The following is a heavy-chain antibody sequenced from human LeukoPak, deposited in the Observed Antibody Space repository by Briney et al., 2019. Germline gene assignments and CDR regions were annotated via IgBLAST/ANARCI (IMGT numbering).Heavy chain of an antibody. CDR3: ARNLSPDFDY. Sequence: SQTLSLTCAISGDTVSSNSAAWNWIRQSPSRGLEWLGRTYYRSKWLHEYALSVESRISINPDTSKNQFYLQLNSVTPEDTAVYYCARNLSPDFDYWGQGTLVTVSS. CDR2: TYYRSKWLH. CDR1: GDTVSSNSAA. D-gene: IGHD1-14*01. V-gene: IGHV6-1*01. J-gene: IGHJ4*02.